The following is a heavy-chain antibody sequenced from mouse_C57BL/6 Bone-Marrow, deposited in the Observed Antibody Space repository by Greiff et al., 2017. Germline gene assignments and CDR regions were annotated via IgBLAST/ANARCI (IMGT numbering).Heavy chain of an antibody. CDR1: GYTFTSYW. CDR2: IHPNSGST. D-gene: IGHD1-1*01. J-gene: IGHJ2*01. Sequence: QVQLQQPGAELVKPGASVKLSCKASGYTFTSYWMHSVKQRPGQGLEWIGMIHPNSGSTNYNEKFKSKATLTVDKSSSTAYMQLSSLTSEDSAVYYCARWGTTVVATRYYFDYWGQGTTLTVSS. CDR3: ARWGTTVVATRYYFDY. V-gene: IGHV1-64*01.